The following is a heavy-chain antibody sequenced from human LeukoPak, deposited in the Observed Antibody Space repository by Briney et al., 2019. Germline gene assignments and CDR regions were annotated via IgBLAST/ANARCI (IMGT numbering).Heavy chain of an antibody. V-gene: IGHV1-69*13. J-gene: IGHJ4*02. CDR2: IIPIFGTA. Sequence: SVTVSCKASGGTFSSYAISWVRQAPGQGLEWMGGIIPIFGTANYAQKFQGRVTITADESTSTAYMELSSLRSEDTAVYYCARLSSSSVHRDYWGRGTLVTVSS. D-gene: IGHD6-13*01. CDR1: GGTFSSYA. CDR3: ARLSSSSVHRDY.